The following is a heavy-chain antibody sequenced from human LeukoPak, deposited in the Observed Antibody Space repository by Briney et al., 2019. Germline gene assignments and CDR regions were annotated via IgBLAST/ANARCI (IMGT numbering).Heavy chain of an antibody. V-gene: IGHV3-7*01. CDR3: ARGGGDY. D-gene: IGHD3-3*01. Sequence: PGGSLRLSCAASGYTFSSDRKKCVRQAPGKGLEWVANIKLDGSEKYYVDSVKGRSTISRDNAENSLYLQMNSLRAEDTAVYYCARGGGDYWGRGTPVTVSS. CDR1: GYTFSSDR. CDR2: IKLDGSEK. J-gene: IGHJ4*02.